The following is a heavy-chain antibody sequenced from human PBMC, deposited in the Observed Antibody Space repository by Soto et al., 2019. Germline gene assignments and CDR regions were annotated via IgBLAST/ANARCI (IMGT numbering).Heavy chain of an antibody. CDR2: IYNSATT. CDR3: ARGRFDFIWGTPAPYLDY. V-gene: IGHV4-59*01. CDR1: GDSISTYY. J-gene: IGHJ4*02. Sequence: AETLSLTCTVSGDSISTYYWTWIRQPPGKGLEWIGYIYNSATTKYNPSLKSRVTISVDTSKNQFSLKLSSVTTADTAVYYCARGRFDFIWGTPAPYLDYWGQGALVTVSS. D-gene: IGHD3-16*01.